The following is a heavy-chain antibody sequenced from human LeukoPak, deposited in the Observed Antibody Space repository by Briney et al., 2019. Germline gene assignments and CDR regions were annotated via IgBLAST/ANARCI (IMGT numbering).Heavy chain of an antibody. Sequence: SETLSLTCSVSGGSISSNTYYWGWIRQPPGKGLEWIGSISKSTYYNPSLKSRVTISVDTSKNQLSLKLNSVTAADTAVYYCAREGGYTYGVLDYWGQGTLVTVSS. CDR3: AREGGYTYGVLDY. V-gene: IGHV4-39*02. J-gene: IGHJ4*02. CDR1: GGSISSNTYY. CDR2: ISKST. D-gene: IGHD5-18*01.